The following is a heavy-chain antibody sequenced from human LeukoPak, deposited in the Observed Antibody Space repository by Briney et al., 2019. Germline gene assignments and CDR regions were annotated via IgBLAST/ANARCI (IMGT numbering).Heavy chain of an antibody. CDR3: VKDEHDYDSSGYRSGPNY. CDR1: GFTFSSYG. J-gene: IGHJ4*02. D-gene: IGHD3-22*01. Sequence: GGSLRLSCAASGFTFSSYGMHWVRQAPGKGLEWVAFIRYDGSNKYHADSVKGRFTISRDNSKNTLYLQMNSLRAEDTAVYYCVKDEHDYDSSGYRSGPNYWGQGTLVTVSS. V-gene: IGHV3-30*02. CDR2: IRYDGSNK.